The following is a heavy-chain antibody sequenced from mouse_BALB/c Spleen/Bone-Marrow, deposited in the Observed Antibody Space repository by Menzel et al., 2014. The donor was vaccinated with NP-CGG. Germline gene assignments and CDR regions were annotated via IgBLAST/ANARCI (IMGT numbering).Heavy chain of an antibody. CDR2: IDPANGNT. D-gene: IGHD2-1*01. V-gene: IGHV14-3*02. CDR1: GFNIKDTY. Sequence: EVQVVESGAELVKPGASVKLSCTASGFNIKDTYMHWVKQRPEQGLERIGRIDPANGNTKYDPKFQGKATITADTSSNTAYLQLSSLTSEDTAVYYCARNGNYGAWFAYWGQGTLVTVSA. CDR3: ARNGNYGAWFAY. J-gene: IGHJ3*01.